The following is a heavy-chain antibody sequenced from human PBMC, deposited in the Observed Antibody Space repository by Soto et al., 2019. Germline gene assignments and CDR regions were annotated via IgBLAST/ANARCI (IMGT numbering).Heavy chain of an antibody. CDR2: IKSKTDGGTT. CDR3: TTSGGGYYDSSGYYPVDY. V-gene: IGHV3-15*07. CDR1: GFTFSNAW. J-gene: IGHJ4*02. D-gene: IGHD3-22*01. Sequence: EAQLVESGGGLVKPGGSLRLSCAASGFTFSNAWMNWVRQAPGKGLEWVGRIKSKTDGGTTDYAAPVKGRFTISRDDSKNTLYLQMNSLKTEDTAVYYCTTSGGGYYDSSGYYPVDYWGQGTLVTVSS.